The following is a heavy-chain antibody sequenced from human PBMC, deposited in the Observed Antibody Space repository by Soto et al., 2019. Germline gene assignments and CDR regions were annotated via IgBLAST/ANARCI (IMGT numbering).Heavy chain of an antibody. CDR2: IWYDGSNK. Sequence: QVQLVESGGGVVQPGRSLGLSCATAGFTFSSYGMHWVRQAPGKGLEWVAGIWYDGSNKNYVDSVRGRFTISRDNSKNTLYLQMSSLRAEDTAVYYCARDHASDYYFDSWGQGTLVTVSS. V-gene: IGHV3-33*01. J-gene: IGHJ4*02. D-gene: IGHD2-21*02. CDR1: GFTFSSYG. CDR3: ARDHASDYYFDS.